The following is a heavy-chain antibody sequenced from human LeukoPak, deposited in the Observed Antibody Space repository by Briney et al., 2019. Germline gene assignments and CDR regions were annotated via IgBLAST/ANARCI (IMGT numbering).Heavy chain of an antibody. D-gene: IGHD2-2*01. Sequence: PSETLSLTCSVSGDSVRNDFYYWGWIRQPPGKGLEWVACLSHAGNTWYNPSLESRLSISVDTSKNQFSLKFSSVTAADTALYWCARHNAPRRVGFDFWGQGILVTVSS. J-gene: IGHJ4*02. CDR2: LSHAGNT. CDR3: ARHNAPRRVGFDF. CDR1: GDSVRNDFYY. V-gene: IGHV4-39*01.